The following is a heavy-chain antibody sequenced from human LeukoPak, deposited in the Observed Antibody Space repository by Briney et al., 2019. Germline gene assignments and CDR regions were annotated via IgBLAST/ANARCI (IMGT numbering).Heavy chain of an antibody. D-gene: IGHD1-26*01. J-gene: IGHJ4*02. CDR2: VYHRGST. V-gene: IGHV4-38-2*02. CDR1: GYSIGSGYY. CDR3: GRESGKYHFDY. Sequence: AETLCLTCAVSGYSIGSGYYWGWIRQPPGKGLEWIGSVYHRGSTHYNPSLESRVTISLDTSKNNISLELSSVTAADTALYYCGRESGKYHFDYWGQGIRHTVSS.